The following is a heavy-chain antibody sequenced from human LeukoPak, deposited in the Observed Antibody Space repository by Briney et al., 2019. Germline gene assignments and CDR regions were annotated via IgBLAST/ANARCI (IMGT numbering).Heavy chain of an antibody. Sequence: GGSLRLSCAASGFTFSSYSMNWVRQAPGKGLEWVSYISSSSSTIYYADSVKGRSTISRDNAKNSLYLQMNSLRAEDTAVYYCARDRLQMLDYWGQGTLVTVSS. CDR3: ARDRLQMLDY. CDR2: ISSSSSTI. D-gene: IGHD5-24*01. V-gene: IGHV3-48*01. CDR1: GFTFSSYS. J-gene: IGHJ4*02.